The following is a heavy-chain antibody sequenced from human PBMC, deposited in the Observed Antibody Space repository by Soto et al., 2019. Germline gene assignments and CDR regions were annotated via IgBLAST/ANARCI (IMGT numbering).Heavy chain of an antibody. J-gene: IGHJ6*02. D-gene: IGHD3-22*01. V-gene: IGHV4-39*01. Sequence: PSXTLCRTCIDSGGSISSSSYYCGWNLQHPGKGLEWIGSIYYSGSTYYNPSLKSRVTISVDTSKNQSSLKLSSVTAADTAVYYCARRLYYDSSGFEGGGMDVWGQGTTVTVS. CDR3: ARRLYYDSSGFEGGGMDV. CDR2: IYYSGST. CDR1: GGSISSSSYY.